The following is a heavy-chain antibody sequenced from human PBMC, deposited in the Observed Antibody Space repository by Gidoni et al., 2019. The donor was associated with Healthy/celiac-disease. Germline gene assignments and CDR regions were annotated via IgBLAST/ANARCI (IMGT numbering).Heavy chain of an antibody. D-gene: IGHD2-21*02. J-gene: IGHJ4*02. CDR1: GGSISSSSYY. Sequence: QLQLQESGPGLVKPSETLSLTCTVSGGSISSSSYYWGWIRQPPGKGLEWIGSIYYSGSTYYNPSLKSRVTISVDTSKNQFSLKLSSVTAADTAVYYCARHASRPLVVTAIPTYFDYWGQGTLVTVSS. CDR3: ARHASRPLVVTAIPTYFDY. V-gene: IGHV4-39*01. CDR2: IYYSGST.